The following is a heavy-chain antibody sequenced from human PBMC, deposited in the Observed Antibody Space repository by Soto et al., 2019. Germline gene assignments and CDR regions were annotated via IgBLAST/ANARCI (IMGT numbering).Heavy chain of an antibody. J-gene: IGHJ4*02. D-gene: IGHD3-10*01. CDR1: DNTFIRYG. Sequence: QVQLVQSGGEVKKPGASVRVSCKAPDNTFIRYGISWVRQAPGQGLEWMGWISPNNGNINYAQKFQGRVTMTTEKSTSTAYMELRSLRSDDTAVYYCARDRVWFGDFSTKPYYFDYWGQGTLVAVSS. CDR2: ISPNNGNI. CDR3: ARDRVWFGDFSTKPYYFDY. V-gene: IGHV1-18*01.